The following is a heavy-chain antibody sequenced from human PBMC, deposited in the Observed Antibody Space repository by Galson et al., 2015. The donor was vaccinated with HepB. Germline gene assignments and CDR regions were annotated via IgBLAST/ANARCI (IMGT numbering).Heavy chain of an antibody. Sequence: SLRLSCAASGFTFDDYAMHWVRHAPGKGLEWVSTITWNSGRIGYADSVKGRFTISRDNAKNSLYLQMNSLRAEDTALYYCAKENTMIVVARPYYFDYWGQGTLVTVSS. V-gene: IGHV3-9*01. J-gene: IGHJ4*02. D-gene: IGHD3-22*01. CDR3: AKENTMIVVARPYYFDY. CDR1: GFTFDDYA. CDR2: ITWNSGRI.